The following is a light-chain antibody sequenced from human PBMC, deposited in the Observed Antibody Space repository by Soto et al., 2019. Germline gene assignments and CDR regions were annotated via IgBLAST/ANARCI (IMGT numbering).Light chain of an antibody. J-gene: IGKJ1*01. CDR2: GAS. Sequence: EIVMTQSPATLSVSPGERATLSCRASQSVSSNLTWYQQKPGQAPRLLIYGASTRATGIPARFSGSGSGTEFTITISSLQYEAFAVYYCQQYNNWPRTFGQGTKVEIK. CDR3: QQYNNWPRT. V-gene: IGKV3-15*01. CDR1: QSVSSN.